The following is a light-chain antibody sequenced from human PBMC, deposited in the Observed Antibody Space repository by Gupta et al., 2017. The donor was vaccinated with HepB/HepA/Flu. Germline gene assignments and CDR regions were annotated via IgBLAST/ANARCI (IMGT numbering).Light chain of an antibody. CDR1: ESLLDSNGQTY. V-gene: IGKV2D-29*01. Sequence: DIVMTQPTLSLSVTSGQPASISCKSSESLLDSNGQTYLYWYLQKAGQHPQLLIYEVSNRFSGVPDRFSGSGSGTDFTLKISRVEAEDVGTYYCKQSIQHPKTFGQGTKVEI. J-gene: IGKJ1*01. CDR2: EVS. CDR3: KQSIQHPKT.